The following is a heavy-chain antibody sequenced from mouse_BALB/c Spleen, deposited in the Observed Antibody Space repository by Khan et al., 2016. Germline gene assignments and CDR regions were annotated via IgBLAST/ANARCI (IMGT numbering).Heavy chain of an antibody. J-gene: IGHJ3*01. V-gene: IGHV3-1*02. CDR2: IHYSGST. CDR1: GNSITSGYR. CDR3: ARYYYGGAPWFAY. D-gene: IGHD1-1*01. Sequence: EVQLQESGPDLVKPSQSLSLTCTVTGNSITSGYRWHWIRQFPGNKLEWMGYIHYSGSTNYKPSLKSRHSITRDTSKNQFFLQLNSVTTEDTATYYCARYYYGGAPWFAYWGQGTLVTVSA.